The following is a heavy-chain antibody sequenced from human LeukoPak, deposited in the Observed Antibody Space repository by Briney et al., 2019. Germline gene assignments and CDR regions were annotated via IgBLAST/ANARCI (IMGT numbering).Heavy chain of an antibody. CDR2: IYDSGIT. V-gene: IGHV4-59*08. J-gene: IGHJ4*02. CDR3: ARHGTSYGDVDY. CDR1: GGPISRYY. Sequence: SETLSLTCTVSGGPISRYYWSWIRQPPGKGLEWIGHIYDSGITNYNPSLKSRVTISVDTSKNQFSLKLSSVTAADTAVYYCARHGTSYGDVDYWGQGTLVTVSS. D-gene: IGHD4-17*01.